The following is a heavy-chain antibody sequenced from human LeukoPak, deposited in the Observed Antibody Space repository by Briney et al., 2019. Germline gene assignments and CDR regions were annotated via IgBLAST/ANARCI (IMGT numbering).Heavy chain of an antibody. CDR1: GGTFSNYA. CDR3: ARGWLAETTVVTPYNY. CDR2: IIPIFGKA. Sequence: ASVKVSCKASGGTFSNYAINWVRQAPGQGLEWMGGIIPIFGKANYAQKFQGRVTITADESTRTAYMELSSLRSGDTAVYYCARGWLAETTVVTPYNYWGRGTLVSVSS. J-gene: IGHJ4*02. V-gene: IGHV1-69*13. D-gene: IGHD4-23*01.